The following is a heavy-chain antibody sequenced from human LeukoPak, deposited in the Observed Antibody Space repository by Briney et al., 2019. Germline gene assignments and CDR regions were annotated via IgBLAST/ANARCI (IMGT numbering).Heavy chain of an antibody. CDR3: ARDRRYYFDY. J-gene: IGHJ4*02. CDR1: GFTFSHYP. Sequence: GGSLRLSCAASGFTFSHYPMHWVRQAPGKGLEWLAVITYDSNYRYYADSVKGRFTISRGNSNNTLYLQIDSLRPEDTAMYFCARDRRYYFDYWGQGTLVTVSS. V-gene: IGHV3-30*01. CDR2: ITYDSNYR.